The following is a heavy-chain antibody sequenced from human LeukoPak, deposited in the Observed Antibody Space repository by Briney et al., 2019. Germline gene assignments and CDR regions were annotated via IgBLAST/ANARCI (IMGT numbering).Heavy chain of an antibody. CDR1: GGSVSSGSYH. D-gene: IGHD2-21*02. Sequence: PSETLSLTCTVSGGSVSSGSYHWSWIRQPPVMGLEWIAYIHYTGSTNYNPSLKSRVTISVDTSKNQFSLKLSSVTAADTAVYYCARISLDPLPKAFDIWGQGAMVTVSS. J-gene: IGHJ3*02. CDR2: IHYTGST. V-gene: IGHV4-61*01. CDR3: ARISLDPLPKAFDI.